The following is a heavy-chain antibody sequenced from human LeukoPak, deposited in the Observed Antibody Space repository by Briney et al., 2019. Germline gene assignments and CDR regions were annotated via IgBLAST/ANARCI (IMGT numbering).Heavy chain of an antibody. J-gene: IGHJ3*02. CDR2: IIHSGST. D-gene: IGHD1-26*01. CDR3: ASGRGTYDDACDI. CDR1: GGSLSGYY. V-gene: IGHV4-34*12. Sequence: PSETLSPTCAVFGGSLSGYYWSWIRQPPGKGREWIGEIIHSGSTNYNPSLKSRVTISVDTSKNQFSLKLSSVTAADTAVYYCASGRGTYDDACDIWGQGTMVTVSS.